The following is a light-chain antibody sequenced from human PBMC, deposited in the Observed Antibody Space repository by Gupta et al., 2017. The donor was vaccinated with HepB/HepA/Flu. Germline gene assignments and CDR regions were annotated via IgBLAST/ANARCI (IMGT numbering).Light chain of an antibody. CDR1: RSNVGSNA. J-gene: IGLJ2*01. Sequence: QSVVTRPPSASGTPGQRVTISCFGSRSNVGSNAVNWYQPVPGTAPKLLIYNNNQRPSGVPDRFSGSKSGTSASLAISGLQSEDEADYYCATWEDDRNGQVVFGGGTRLTVL. V-gene: IGLV1-44*01. CDR3: ATWEDDRNGQVV. CDR2: NNN.